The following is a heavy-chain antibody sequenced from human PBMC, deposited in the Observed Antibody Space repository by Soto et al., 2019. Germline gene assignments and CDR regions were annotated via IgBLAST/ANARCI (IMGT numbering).Heavy chain of an antibody. CDR2: VSSTGSS. D-gene: IGHD6-13*01. CDR3: GRGVPAAGTDWFDP. J-gene: IGHJ5*02. Sequence: PSETLSLTCTVSGDSISNYYWSWIRQSAEKRLEWIGRVSSTGSSYYNPSLKSRVTISVDTSKNQVSLNLTSVAAADTAVYYCGRGVPAAGTDWFDPWGQGTLVTVSS. CDR1: GDSISNYY. V-gene: IGHV4-4*07.